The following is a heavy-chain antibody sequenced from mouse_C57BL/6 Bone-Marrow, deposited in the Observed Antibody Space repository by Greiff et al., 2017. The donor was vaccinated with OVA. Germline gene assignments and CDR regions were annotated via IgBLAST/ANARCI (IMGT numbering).Heavy chain of an antibody. J-gene: IGHJ2*01. CDR3: ARKGSGLRLHFDY. CDR1: GYTFTNYW. V-gene: IGHV1-63*01. CDR2: IYPGGGYT. D-gene: IGHD3-2*02. Sequence: QVQLQQSGAELVRPGTSVKMSCKASGYTFTNYWIGWAKQRPGHGLEWIGDIYPGGGYTNYNEKFKGKATLTADKSSSTAYMQISSLTSEDSAIYYCARKGSGLRLHFDYWGQGTTLTVSS.